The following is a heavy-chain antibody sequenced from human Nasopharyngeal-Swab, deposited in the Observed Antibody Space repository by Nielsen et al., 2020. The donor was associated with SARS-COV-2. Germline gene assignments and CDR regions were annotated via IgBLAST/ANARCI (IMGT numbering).Heavy chain of an antibody. V-gene: IGHV1-24*01. CDR3: VTYTQRGSYLLGGYDYSYYMDV. CDR2: FDPEDGGT. D-gene: IGHD2-8*02. J-gene: IGHJ6*03. Sequence: WVRQAPGQGLEWMGGFDPEDGGTVYSQRVQGRLTLTEDTSTDTAFMDLSGLRSEDTAVYYCVTYTQRGSYLLGGYDYSYYMDVWGKGTTVTVSS.